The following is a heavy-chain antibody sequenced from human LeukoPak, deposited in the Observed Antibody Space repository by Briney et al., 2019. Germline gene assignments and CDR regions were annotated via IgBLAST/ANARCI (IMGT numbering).Heavy chain of an antibody. J-gene: IGHJ4*02. Sequence: SETLSLTCTVSGGSISSYYWSWIRQPPGKGLEWIGYIYYSGSTNYNPSLKSRVTISVDTSKNQFSLKLSSVTAADTAVYYCASPPSYYDILTGFDWGQGTLVTVSS. D-gene: IGHD3-9*01. V-gene: IGHV4-59*08. CDR2: IYYSGST. CDR1: GGSISSYY. CDR3: ASPPSYYDILTGFD.